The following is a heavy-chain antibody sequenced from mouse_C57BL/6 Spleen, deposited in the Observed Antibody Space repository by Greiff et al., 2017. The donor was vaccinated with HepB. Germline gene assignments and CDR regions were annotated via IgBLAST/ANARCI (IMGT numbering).Heavy chain of an antibody. CDR3: ARSDDYDLDY. J-gene: IGHJ2*01. CDR2: INPNNGGT. CDR1: GYTFTDYN. D-gene: IGHD2-4*01. V-gene: IGHV1-18*01. Sequence: VQLKQSGPELVKPGASVKIPCKASGYTFTDYNMDWVKQSHGKSLEWIGDINPNNGGTIYNQKFKGKATLTVDKSSSTAYMELRSLTSEDTAVYYCARSDDYDLDYWGQGTTLTVSS.